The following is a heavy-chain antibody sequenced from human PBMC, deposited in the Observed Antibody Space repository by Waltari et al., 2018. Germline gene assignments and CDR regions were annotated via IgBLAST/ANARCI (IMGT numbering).Heavy chain of an antibody. CDR2: IRREPYNYAT. J-gene: IGHJ4*02. Sequence: EVQVVESGGALVQRGGSMNPSGATAGFSSGGLSIHLVRQTSGKGLEWVGRIRREPYNYATAYSASVKGRFTISRDDSKNTAFLQMNSLMTEDTAVYYCSGGEVTGTDFWGQGTLVTVSS. CDR1: GFSSGGLS. D-gene: IGHD6-19*01. V-gene: IGHV3-73*01. CDR3: SGGEVTGTDF.